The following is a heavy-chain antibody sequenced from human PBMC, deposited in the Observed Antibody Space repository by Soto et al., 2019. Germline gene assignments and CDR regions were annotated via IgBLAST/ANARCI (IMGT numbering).Heavy chain of an antibody. Sequence: QVQLQESGPGLVKPSQTLSLTCTVSGGSISSGGYYWSWIRQHPGKGLEWIGYIYYSGSTYYNPSLKSRLTISVDTSKNQFSLKLSSVTAADTAVYYCAREAGAGGYSYFFDYWGQGTLVTVSS. J-gene: IGHJ4*02. V-gene: IGHV4-31*03. D-gene: IGHD3-22*01. CDR3: AREAGAGGYSYFFDY. CDR2: IYYSGST. CDR1: GGSISSGGYY.